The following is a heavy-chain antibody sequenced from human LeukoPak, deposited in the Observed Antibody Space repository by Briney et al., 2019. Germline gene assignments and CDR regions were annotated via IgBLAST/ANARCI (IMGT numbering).Heavy chain of an antibody. CDR3: ARSSIYAVGGPYYFDY. CDR2: IIPIFGTA. D-gene: IGHD6-19*01. Sequence: SVKVSCTASGGTFSSYAISWVRQAPGQGLEWMGAIIPIFGTANYAQKFQGRVTITADESTSTAYLELSSLRSEDTAVYYCARSSIYAVGGPYYFDYWGQGTLVTVSS. CDR1: GGTFSSYA. V-gene: IGHV1-69*13. J-gene: IGHJ4*02.